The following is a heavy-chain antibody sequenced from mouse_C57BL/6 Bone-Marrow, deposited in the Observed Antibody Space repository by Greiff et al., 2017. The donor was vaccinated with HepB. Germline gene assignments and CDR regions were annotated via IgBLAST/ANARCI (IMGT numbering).Heavy chain of an antibody. CDR2: INPNNGGT. Sequence: VQLQQSGPELVKPGASVKISCKASGYTFTDYYMNWVKQSHGKSLEWIGDINPNNGGTSYNQKFKGKATLTVDKSSSTAYMELRSLTSEDSAVYYCAFYYAFAYWGQGTLVTVSA. J-gene: IGHJ3*01. CDR3: AFYYAFAY. CDR1: GYTFTDYY. D-gene: IGHD2-1*01. V-gene: IGHV1-26*01.